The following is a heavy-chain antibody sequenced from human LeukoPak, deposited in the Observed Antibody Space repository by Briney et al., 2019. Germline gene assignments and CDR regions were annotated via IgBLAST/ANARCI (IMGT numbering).Heavy chain of an antibody. CDR2: ISGSGGST. CDR3: ANSLGTLAGPSHC. Sequence: GGSLRLSCAASGFTSSKYAMNWVRQAPEKGLEWVSGISGSGGSTYYADSVKGRFTISRDNSKNTLYLQMNSLRANDTAVYYCANSLGTLAGPSHCCGQGTLVTVSS. V-gene: IGHV3-23*01. D-gene: IGHD6-19*01. J-gene: IGHJ4*02. CDR1: GFTSSKYA.